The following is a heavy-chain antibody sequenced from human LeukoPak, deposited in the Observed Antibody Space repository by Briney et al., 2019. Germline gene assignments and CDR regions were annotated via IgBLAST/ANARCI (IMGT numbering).Heavy chain of an antibody. Sequence: ASVKVSCKASGYTFTSYYIHWLRQAPGQRFEWMGWSDPKSGATKYEHFQGRVTMTRDTSISTAYMELSRLTSDDTAVYYCARVAVAGTSVFDYWGQGTLVTVSS. CDR3: ARVAVAGTSVFDY. V-gene: IGHV1-2*02. J-gene: IGHJ4*02. D-gene: IGHD6-19*01. CDR1: GYTFTSYY. CDR2: SDPKSGAT.